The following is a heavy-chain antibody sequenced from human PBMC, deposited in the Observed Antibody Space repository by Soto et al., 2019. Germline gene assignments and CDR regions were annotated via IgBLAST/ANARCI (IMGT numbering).Heavy chain of an antibody. Sequence: GASVKVSSKASRYNFTNYALQWVRQAPDQSHEWLGWLHTGTGSTKYSQKLHGILTISRATSASVAYMELRSLRSEDTAVYYCARESRDFVLWCDRWGQGTLVTVSS. CDR1: RYNFTNYA. J-gene: IGHJ5*02. CDR3: ARESRDFVLWCDR. D-gene: IGHD6-6*01. V-gene: IGHV1-3*04. CDR2: LHTGTGST.